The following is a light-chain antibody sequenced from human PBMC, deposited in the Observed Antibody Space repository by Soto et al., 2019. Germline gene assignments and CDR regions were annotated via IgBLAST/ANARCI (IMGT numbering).Light chain of an antibody. CDR2: GAS. Sequence: EIVMTQSPATLSVSPGERATLSCRASQSVSSNLAWYQQKPGQAPGLLIYGASTRATGIPARFSGSGSGTEFTLTISSLQSEDFAVYYCQQYNNWPPGFGQGTRLEIK. CDR1: QSVSSN. J-gene: IGKJ5*01. V-gene: IGKV3-15*01. CDR3: QQYNNWPPG.